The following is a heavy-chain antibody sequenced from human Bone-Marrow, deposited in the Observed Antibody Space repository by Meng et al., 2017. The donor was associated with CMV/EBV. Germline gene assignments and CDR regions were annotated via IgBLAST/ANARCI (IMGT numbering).Heavy chain of an antibody. J-gene: IGHJ5*02. CDR1: GYTFTDYY. Sequence: ASVKVSCKASGYTFTDYYVHWVRQAPGQGLEWMGSISGKSGATKFGQKFQGRVTLTRDTSISTAYMELSRLRSDDTAVYYCARDVDYPNWFDPWDQGTLVTVSS. CDR2: ISGKSGAT. CDR3: ARDVDYPNWFDP. V-gene: IGHV1-2*02. D-gene: IGHD4-11*01.